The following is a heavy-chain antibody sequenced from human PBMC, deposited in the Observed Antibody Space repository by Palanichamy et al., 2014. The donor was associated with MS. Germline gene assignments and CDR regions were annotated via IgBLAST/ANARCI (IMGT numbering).Heavy chain of an antibody. J-gene: IGHJ4*02. CDR2: IYHSGST. CDR1: VTPSAVVTT. Sequence: QVQLQESGPGLVKPSGDPCPSPALSLVTPSAVVTTGAGSGSPRKGLEWIGSIYHSGSTYYNPSLKSRVTISVDTSKNQFSLKLSSVTAADTAVYYCARRGPLNEYYDFWSGYFHFDYWGQGTLVTVSS. D-gene: IGHD3-3*01. V-gene: IGHV4-38-2*01. CDR3: ARRGPLNEYYDFWSGYFHFDY.